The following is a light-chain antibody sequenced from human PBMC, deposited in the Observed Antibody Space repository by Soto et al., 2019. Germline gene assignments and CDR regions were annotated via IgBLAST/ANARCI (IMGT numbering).Light chain of an antibody. CDR2: AVS. V-gene: IGKV1-17*01. Sequence: DIQMTHSPSSLSAPVGGRVTITCRASQGIRRDLGWYQQKPGKAPTRLIYAVSSLHGGVPSRFSGSGSGTEITLTISSLQPEDSATYYCLQHNSYPLTFGGGTKVEIK. J-gene: IGKJ4*01. CDR1: QGIRRD. CDR3: LQHNSYPLT.